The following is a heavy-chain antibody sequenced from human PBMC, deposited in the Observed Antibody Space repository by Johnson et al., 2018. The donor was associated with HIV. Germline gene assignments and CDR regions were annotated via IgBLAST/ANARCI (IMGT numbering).Heavy chain of an antibody. Sequence: VQLVESGGGLVQPGGSLRLSCAASGFTVSSDYMTWVRQAPGKGLEWVSINYSGGSTYYTRSVKGRFTISRDNSKNMLFLQINSLRVEDTAVYYCASVRVGAFDIWVQGTMVTVSS. CDR1: GFTVSSDY. D-gene: IGHD1-26*01. CDR2: NYSGGST. V-gene: IGHV3-66*02. J-gene: IGHJ3*02. CDR3: ASVRVGAFDI.